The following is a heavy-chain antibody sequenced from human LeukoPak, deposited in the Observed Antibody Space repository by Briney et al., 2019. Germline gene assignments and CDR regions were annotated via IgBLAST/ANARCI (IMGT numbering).Heavy chain of an antibody. Sequence: PSETLSLTCTVSGGSISSSSYYWSWIRQPPGKGLENIAYITYSGSTNFNPSLKSRVSISVDKSKNQFSLKLTSVTAADSAVYFCARGPLLGDDYDPPFRYWGQGTLVTVSS. V-gene: IGHV4-61*05. CDR2: ITYSGST. CDR1: GGSISSSSYY. J-gene: IGHJ4*02. CDR3: ARGPLLGDDYDPPFRY. D-gene: IGHD4/OR15-4a*01.